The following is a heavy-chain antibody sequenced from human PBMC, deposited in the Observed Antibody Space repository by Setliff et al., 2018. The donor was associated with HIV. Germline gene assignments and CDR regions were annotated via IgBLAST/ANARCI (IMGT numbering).Heavy chain of an antibody. J-gene: IGHJ3*02. D-gene: IGHD1-26*01. CDR2: FGIGIDDT. CDR1: GFTFTRSA. V-gene: IGHV1-58*01. CDR3: AADMGSYHGAFAI. Sequence: SVKVSCKASGFTFTRSAVQWVRQARGQSLEWIGWFGIGIDDTNYAQMFQGRVTFTADMSTSTAYMELSGLRSEDTAVYYCAADMGSYHGAFAIWGQGTMVTVSS.